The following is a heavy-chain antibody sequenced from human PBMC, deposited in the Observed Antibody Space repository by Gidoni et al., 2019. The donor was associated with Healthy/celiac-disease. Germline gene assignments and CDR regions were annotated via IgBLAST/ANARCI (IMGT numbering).Heavy chain of an antibody. CDR1: GFRFTTYT. D-gene: IGHD4-17*01. CDR3: TRGPVTRIPRFDF. Sequence: EVQLVESGGGSVQPGESLRLSCAAPGFRFTTYTMNWVRQAPGRGLEWVSHISATGNTVAYADSVKGRFTISRDNDKNSVFLQMNNLRDEDSAVYFCTRGPVTRIPRFDFWGQGTLATVSS. V-gene: IGHV3-48*02. CDR2: ISATGNTV. J-gene: IGHJ4*02.